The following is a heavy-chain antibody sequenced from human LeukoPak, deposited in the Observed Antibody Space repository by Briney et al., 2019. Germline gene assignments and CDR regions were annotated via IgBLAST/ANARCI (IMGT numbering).Heavy chain of an antibody. CDR3: ASPSGGRYRDDALDI. CDR1: GGSVSSGSYY. V-gene: IGHV4-61*01. J-gene: IGHJ3*02. D-gene: IGHD3-10*01. Sequence: PSETLSLTCTVSGGSVSSGSYYWSWIRQSPGKRLEWIGYISYTGTTYYNPSLRSRVTISVDMSKNQIFLKLNSVTAADTAVYHCASPSGGRYRDDALDIWGQGTMVTVSS. CDR2: ISYTGTT.